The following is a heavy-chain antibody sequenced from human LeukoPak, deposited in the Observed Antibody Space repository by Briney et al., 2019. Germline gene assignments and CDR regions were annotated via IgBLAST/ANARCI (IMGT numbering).Heavy chain of an antibody. CDR3: ARGGIVVVPAAPAGMDV. D-gene: IGHD2-2*01. CDR2: INHSGST. J-gene: IGHJ6*02. V-gene: IGHV4-34*01. Sequence: SETLSLTCAVYGGSFSGYYWSWIRQPPGKGLEWIGEINHSGSTNYNPSLKSRVTISVDTSKNQFSLKLSSVTAADTAVYYCARGGIVVVPAAPAGMDVWGQGTPVTVSS. CDR1: GGSFSGYY.